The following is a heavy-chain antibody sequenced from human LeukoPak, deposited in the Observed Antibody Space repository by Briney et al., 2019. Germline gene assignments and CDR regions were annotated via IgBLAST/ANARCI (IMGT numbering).Heavy chain of an antibody. CDR1: GYTFTDYH. V-gene: IGHV1-2*02. D-gene: IGHD3-3*01. CDR3: ARDIRPRVDY. Sequence: ASVKVSCKASGYTFTDYHIHWVRQAPGQGLEWMGWINPNTGGTNYAQKFQGRVSMTRDTSITTAYMDLSRLRSDDTAVYYCARDIRPRVDYWGQGTLDSVSS. CDR2: INPNTGGT. J-gene: IGHJ4*02.